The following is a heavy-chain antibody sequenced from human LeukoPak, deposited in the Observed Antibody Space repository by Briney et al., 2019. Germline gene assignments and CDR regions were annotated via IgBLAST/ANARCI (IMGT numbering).Heavy chain of an antibody. CDR3: AGGRYDYIWGSYRPFDY. D-gene: IGHD3-16*02. Sequence: SETLSLTCAVYGGSFGGYYWSWIRQPPGKGLEWIGEINHSGSTNYNPSLKSRVTISVDTSKNQFSLKLSSVTAADTAVYYCAGGRYDYIWGSYRPFDYWGQGTLVTVSS. CDR1: GGSFGGYY. CDR2: INHSGST. V-gene: IGHV4-34*01. J-gene: IGHJ4*02.